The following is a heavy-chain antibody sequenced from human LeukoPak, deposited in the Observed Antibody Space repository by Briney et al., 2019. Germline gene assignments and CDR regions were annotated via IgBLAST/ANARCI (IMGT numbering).Heavy chain of an antibody. J-gene: IGHJ4*02. CDR2: ISSSGDTI. Sequence: GGSLRLSCAASGFPLRKYGMSWVRQAPGKGLEWVSYISSSGDTIYYADSVKGRFTISRDNAKKSLYLQMNSLRAEDTAVYYCARDYYDSSGLDYWGQGTLVTVSS. CDR1: GFPLRKYG. V-gene: IGHV3-48*03. CDR3: ARDYYDSSGLDY. D-gene: IGHD3-22*01.